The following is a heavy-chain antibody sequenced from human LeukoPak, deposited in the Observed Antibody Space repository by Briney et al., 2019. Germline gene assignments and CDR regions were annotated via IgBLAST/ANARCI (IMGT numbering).Heavy chain of an antibody. CDR2: INHSGST. CDR1: GGSFSGYY. V-gene: IGHV4-34*01. D-gene: IGHD6-13*01. Sequence: SETLSLTCAVYGGSFSGYYWSWIRQPPGKGLEWIGEINHSGSTNYNPSLKSRVTISVDTSKNQFSLKLSSVTAADTAVYYCARXRXIAXAPNYYYYGMDVWGQGTTVTVSS. CDR3: ARXRXIAXAPNYYYYGMDV. J-gene: IGHJ6*02.